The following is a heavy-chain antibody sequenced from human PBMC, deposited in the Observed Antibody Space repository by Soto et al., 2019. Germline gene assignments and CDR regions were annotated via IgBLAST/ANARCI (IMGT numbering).Heavy chain of an antibody. CDR2: ISSSSSYI. J-gene: IGHJ6*03. CDR1: GFTFSSYS. CDR3: ARDIPYYYYMDV. V-gene: IGHV3-21*01. Sequence: GGSLRLSCAASGFTFSSYSMNWVRQAPGKGLEWVSSISSSSSYIYYVDSVKGRFTISRDNAKNSLYLQMNSLRAEDTAVYYCARDIPYYYYMDVWGKGTTVTVSS.